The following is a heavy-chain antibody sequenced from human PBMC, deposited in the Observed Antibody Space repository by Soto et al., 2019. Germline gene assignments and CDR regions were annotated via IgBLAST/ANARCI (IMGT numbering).Heavy chain of an antibody. D-gene: IGHD5-12*01. CDR1: GFTFRDHA. J-gene: IGHJ6*02. Sequence: HPGGSLRLSCAASGFTFRDHAMHWVRQAPGKGREWLAIIWNDGSNKFYAGSVQGRFTISRDNSKNTVYLQMNTLSAEDTAVYYCARALFPDVDIYAMDVWGQVTTVTVSS. V-gene: IGHV3-33*01. CDR3: ARALFPDVDIYAMDV. CDR2: IWNDGSNK.